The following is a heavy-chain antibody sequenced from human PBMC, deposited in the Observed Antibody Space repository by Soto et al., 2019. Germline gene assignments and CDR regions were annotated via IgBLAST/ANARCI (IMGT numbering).Heavy chain of an antibody. CDR3: ARGGPVVPYSNYQCHYYYYFYMDV. CDR1: GGSISSSMYY. D-gene: IGHD4-4*01. Sequence: QLQLQESGPGLVKPSETLSLTCTVSGGSISSSMYYWGWIRQPQGKGLEWIGSIYYSGSTYYNPSLMSRVPISADTSMIQFSLKLRSVPAADTAVYYCARGGPVVPYSNYQCHYYYYFYMDVWGKGTTVTVSS. J-gene: IGHJ6*03. CDR2: IYYSGST. V-gene: IGHV4-39*01.